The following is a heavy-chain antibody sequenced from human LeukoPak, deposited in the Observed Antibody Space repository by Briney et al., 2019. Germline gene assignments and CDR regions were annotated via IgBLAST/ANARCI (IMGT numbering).Heavy chain of an antibody. Sequence: ASVKVSCKASGYTFTSYDINWVRQATGQGFEWMGWMNPNSGNTGYAQKFQGRVTMTRNISISTAYMELSSLRSEDTAVYYCARGPYYDSSGYYYGYYGMDVWGQGTTVTVSS. CDR1: GYTFTSYD. CDR2: MNPNSGNT. D-gene: IGHD3-22*01. CDR3: ARGPYYDSSGYYYGYYGMDV. J-gene: IGHJ6*02. V-gene: IGHV1-8*01.